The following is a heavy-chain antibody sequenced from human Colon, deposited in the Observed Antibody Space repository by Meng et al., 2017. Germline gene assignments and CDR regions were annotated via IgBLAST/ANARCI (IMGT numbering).Heavy chain of an antibody. J-gene: IGHJ4*02. CDR1: GGSISSSSYY. D-gene: IGHD3-16*01. Sequence: LRLSCTVSGGSISSSSYYWGWIRQPPGKGLEWIGSIYYSGSTYYNPSLKSRVTISVDTSKNQFSLKLSSVTAADTAVYYCARVTVSRVDYWGQGTLVTVSS. CDR3: ARVTVSRVDY. CDR2: IYYSGST. V-gene: IGHV4-39*07.